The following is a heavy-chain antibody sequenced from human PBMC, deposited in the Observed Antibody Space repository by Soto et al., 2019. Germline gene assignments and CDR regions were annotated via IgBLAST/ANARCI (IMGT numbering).Heavy chain of an antibody. Sequence: RASVKVSCKASGYTFTSYDINWVRQATGQGLEWMGWMNPNSGNTGYAQKFQGRVTMTRNTSISTAYMELSSLRSEDTAVYYCARGAPYYYDSSGYPFDIWGQGTMVTVSS. CDR1: GYTFTSYD. D-gene: IGHD3-22*01. CDR3: ARGAPYYYDSSGYPFDI. CDR2: MNPNSGNT. J-gene: IGHJ3*02. V-gene: IGHV1-8*01.